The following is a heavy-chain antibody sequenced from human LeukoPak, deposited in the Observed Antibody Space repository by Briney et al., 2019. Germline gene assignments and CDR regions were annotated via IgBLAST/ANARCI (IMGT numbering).Heavy chain of an antibody. J-gene: IGHJ3*02. CDR3: ARRLAAAAAEAFDI. D-gene: IGHD6-13*01. Sequence: GEALKISCKGSGYSFTSYWIAWVRQMPGKGLEWMWIIYPGDSDTRYSPSFQGQVTISADKSISTTYLQWSSLKASDTAMYFRARRLAAAAAEAFDIWGQGTMVTVSS. CDR2: IYPGDSDT. V-gene: IGHV5-51*01. CDR1: GYSFTSYW.